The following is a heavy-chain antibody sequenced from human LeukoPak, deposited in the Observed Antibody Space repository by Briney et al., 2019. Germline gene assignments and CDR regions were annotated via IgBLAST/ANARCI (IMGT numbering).Heavy chain of an antibody. CDR1: GFTFSSYS. V-gene: IGHV3-21*01. CDR3: ASGIRERGFDS. J-gene: IGHJ4*02. CDR2: ISPTGGAI. Sequence: GGSLRLSCAASGFTFSSYSMNWVRQAPGRGLEWVSSISPTGGAIFYADSVRGRFTISRDSAKSSLFLQMNSLKAEDTALYFCASGIRERGFDSWGQGTLVTVSS. D-gene: IGHD1-1*01.